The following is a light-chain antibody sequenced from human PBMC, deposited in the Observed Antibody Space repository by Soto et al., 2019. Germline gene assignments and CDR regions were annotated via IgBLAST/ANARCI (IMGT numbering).Light chain of an antibody. V-gene: IGLV2-8*01. J-gene: IGLJ2*01. CDR2: DVT. Sequence: QSVLTQSPSASGSPGQSVTISCTGTSSDIGGYNSVSWYQQHPGKAPKVMIYDVTKRPSGVPDRFSGSKSGNTASLTVSALQAEDEADYYCSSYTTTNTWLFGGGTKVTVL. CDR3: SSYTTTNTWL. CDR1: SSDIGGYNS.